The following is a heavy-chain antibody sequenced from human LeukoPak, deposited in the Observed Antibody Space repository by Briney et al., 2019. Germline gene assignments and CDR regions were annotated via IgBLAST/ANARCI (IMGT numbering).Heavy chain of an antibody. CDR2: ISGSTGRT. D-gene: IGHD3-9*01. Sequence: GRSLRLSCAASGFTFSSYAMHWVRQAPGKGLEWVSAISGSTGRTYYADSVKGRFTISRDNAENSLYLQMNSLRAEDTAVYYCARVDYDVLTGYQNYFRYWGQGTLVTVSS. J-gene: IGHJ4*02. CDR3: ARVDYDVLTGYQNYFRY. CDR1: GFTFSSYA. V-gene: IGHV3-21*01.